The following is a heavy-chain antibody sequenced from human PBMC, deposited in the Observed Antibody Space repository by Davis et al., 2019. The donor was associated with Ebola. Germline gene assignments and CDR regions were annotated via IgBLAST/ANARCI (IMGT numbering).Heavy chain of an antibody. CDR1: GGSFSGYY. D-gene: IGHD2-15*01. CDR3: ARGGVVVVAARNWFDP. V-gene: IGHV4-34*01. J-gene: IGHJ5*02. CDR2: INHSGST. Sequence: PSETLSLTCAVYGGSFSGYYWSWIRQPPGKGLEWIGEINHSGSTNYNPSLKSRVTISVDTSKNQFSLKLSSVTAADTAVYYCARGGVVVVAARNWFDPWGQGTLVTVSS.